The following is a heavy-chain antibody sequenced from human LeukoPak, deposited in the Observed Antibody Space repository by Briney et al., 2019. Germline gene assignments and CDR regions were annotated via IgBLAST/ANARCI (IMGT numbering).Heavy chain of an antibody. D-gene: IGHD6-19*01. J-gene: IGHJ6*02. Sequence: GRSLRLSCAASGFTLDDYAMHWVRQAPGKGLEWVSGISWNSGSIGYADSVKGRFTISRDNAKNSLYLQMNSLRAEDTALYYCAKEPAGYYYYGMDVWGQGTTVTVSS. CDR2: ISWNSGSI. V-gene: IGHV3-9*01. CDR1: GFTLDDYA. CDR3: AKEPAGYYYYGMDV.